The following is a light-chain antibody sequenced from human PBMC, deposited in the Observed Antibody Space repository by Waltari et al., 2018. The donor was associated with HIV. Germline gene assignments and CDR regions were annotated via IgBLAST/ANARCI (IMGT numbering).Light chain of an antibody. V-gene: IGKV3-15*01. J-gene: IGKJ1*01. CDR3: QQYNNWPPAT. CDR1: QNMNFN. CDR2: GAS. Sequence: ERIMTQSPATLSVSPGVRATLSCRASQNMNFNLAWYQQKPGQPPRLLIYGASTRATGIPVRFSGSGSGTEFTLTISSLQSEDFAVYYCQQYNNWPPATFGQGTKVEFK.